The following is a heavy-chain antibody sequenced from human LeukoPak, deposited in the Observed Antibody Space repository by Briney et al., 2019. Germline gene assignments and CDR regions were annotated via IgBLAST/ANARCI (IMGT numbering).Heavy chain of an antibody. J-gene: IGHJ4*02. V-gene: IGHV3-9*01. CDR3: ARVRGYSYGYFDY. D-gene: IGHD5-18*01. CDR2: ISWNGATV. Sequence: PGGSLRLSCAASGFTFSSYAMSWVRQAPGKGLEWVSGISWNGATVGYADSVEGRFTISRDNANNSLYLQMNSLRAEDTALYYCARVRGYSYGYFDYWGQGTLVTVSS. CDR1: GFTFSSYA.